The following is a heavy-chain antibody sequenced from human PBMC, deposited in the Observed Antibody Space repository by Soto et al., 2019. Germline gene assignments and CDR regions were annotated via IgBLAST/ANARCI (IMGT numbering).Heavy chain of an antibody. CDR3: AKDRSGYYYVEGVLDY. J-gene: IGHJ4*02. V-gene: IGHV3-23*01. CDR2: ISGSGGST. D-gene: IGHD3-22*01. CDR1: GFTFSSYA. Sequence: PGGSLRLSCAASGFTFSSYAMSWVRQAPGKGLEWVSAISGSGGSTYYADSVKGRFTISRDNSKNTLYLQMNSPRAEDTAVYYCAKDRSGYYYVEGVLDYWGQGTLVTVSS.